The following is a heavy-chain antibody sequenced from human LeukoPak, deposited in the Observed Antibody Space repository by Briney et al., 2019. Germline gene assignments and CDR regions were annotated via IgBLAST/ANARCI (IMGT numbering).Heavy chain of an antibody. CDR1: GFTFSSYG. CDR3: AELGITMIGGV. CDR2: ISSSRSYI. J-gene: IGHJ6*04. V-gene: IGHV3-21*01. Sequence: GGSLRLSCAASGFTFSSYGMYWVRQAPGKGLEWVSSISSSRSYIYYADSVKGRFTISRDNAKNSLYLQMNSLRAEDTAVYYCAELGITMIGGVWGKGTTVTISS. D-gene: IGHD3-10*02.